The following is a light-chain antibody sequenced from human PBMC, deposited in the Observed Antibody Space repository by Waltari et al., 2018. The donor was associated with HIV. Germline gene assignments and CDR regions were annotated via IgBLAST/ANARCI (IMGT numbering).Light chain of an antibody. Sequence: EIVMTQSPATLSVSPGERATLSCRASQSVSSNLAWYQQKPGQAPRLLIYGASTRATGIPARFSCSGSGTEFTLTISSLQSEDFAVYYCQPYNNWPPVDTFGQGTKLEIK. CDR2: GAS. CDR1: QSVSSN. V-gene: IGKV3-15*01. J-gene: IGKJ2*01. CDR3: QPYNNWPPVDT.